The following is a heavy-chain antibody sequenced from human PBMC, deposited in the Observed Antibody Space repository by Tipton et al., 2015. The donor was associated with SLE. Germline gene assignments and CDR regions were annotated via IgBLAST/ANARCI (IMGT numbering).Heavy chain of an antibody. CDR3: AREKVGIGVDY. Sequence: TLSLTCTVSGGSISRSNYYWSWIRQPAGKGLEWIGRIYTSGSTNYNPSLKSRVTISVDTSKNQFSLKLSSMTAADTAVYYCAREKVGIGVDYWGQGTLVTVSS. CDR1: GGSISRSNYY. D-gene: IGHD2-21*01. V-gene: IGHV4-61*02. CDR2: IYTSGST. J-gene: IGHJ4*02.